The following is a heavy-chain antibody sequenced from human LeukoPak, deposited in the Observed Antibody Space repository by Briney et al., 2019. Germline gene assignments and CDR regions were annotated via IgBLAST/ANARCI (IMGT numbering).Heavy chain of an antibody. D-gene: IGHD4-17*01. CDR3: ARAPTTVTTFDY. CDR1: GFTFSSYW. Sequence: GGSLRLSCAASGFTFSSYWMHWVRQAPGKGLVWVSRSNSDGSSTSYADSVKGRFTISRDNAKNTLYLQMNSLRAEDTAVYYCARAPTTVTTFDYWGQGTLVTVSS. J-gene: IGHJ4*02. CDR2: SNSDGSST. V-gene: IGHV3-74*01.